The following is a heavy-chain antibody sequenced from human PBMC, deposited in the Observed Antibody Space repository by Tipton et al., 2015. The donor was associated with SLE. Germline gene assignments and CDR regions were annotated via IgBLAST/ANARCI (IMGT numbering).Heavy chain of an antibody. CDR2: IYYSGST. J-gene: IGHJ4*02. Sequence: TLSLTCTVSGGSISSGGYYWSWIRQHPEKGLEWIGYIYYSGSTYYNPSLKSRVTISVDTSKNQFSLKLSSVTAADTAVYYCARGSGIAAAGVFDYWGQGTLVTVSS. CDR1: GGSISSGGYY. CDR3: ARGSGIAAAGVFDY. D-gene: IGHD6-13*01. V-gene: IGHV4-31*03.